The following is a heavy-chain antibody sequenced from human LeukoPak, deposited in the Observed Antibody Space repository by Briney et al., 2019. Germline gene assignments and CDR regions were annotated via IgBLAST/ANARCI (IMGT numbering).Heavy chain of an antibody. CDR2: IIPIFGTA. D-gene: IGHD5-18*01. CDR3: ARAAFGDTAMVRHYYYYGMDV. CDR1: GGTFSSYA. J-gene: IGHJ6*02. Sequence: SVKVSCKASGGTFSSYAISWVRQAPGQGLKWMGGIIPIFGTANYAQKFQGRVTITADESTSTAYMELSSLRSEDTAVYYCARAAFGDTAMVRHYYYYGMDVWGQGTTVTVSS. V-gene: IGHV1-69*01.